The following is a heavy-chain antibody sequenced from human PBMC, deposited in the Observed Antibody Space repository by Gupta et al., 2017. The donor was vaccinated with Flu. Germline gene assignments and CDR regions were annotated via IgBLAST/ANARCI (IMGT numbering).Heavy chain of an antibody. V-gene: IGHV1-69*01. J-gene: IGHJ6*02. D-gene: IGHD2-2*01. CDR1: GGTFSRYA. Sequence: QVQLVQSGAEVKKPGSSVKVSCQASGGTFSRYAIRWVRQAPGTGLEWMGGIIPIFGTANYAQKFQGRVTITADESTSTAYMELSSLRSEDTAVYYCARDCSSTSCYAGAGYYYYGMDVWGQGTTVTVSS. CDR3: ARDCSSTSCYAGAGYYYYGMDV. CDR2: IIPIFGTA.